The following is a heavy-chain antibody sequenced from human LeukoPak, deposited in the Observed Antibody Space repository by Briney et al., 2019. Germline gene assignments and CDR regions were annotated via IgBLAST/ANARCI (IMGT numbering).Heavy chain of an antibody. CDR2: ISPNSGGT. D-gene: IGHD4-23*01. Sequence: GASVKVPCKASGYSFNDYYIHWVRQAPGQGLEWMGWISPNSGGTNYAQNFQGRVTMTRDTSITTAYMELSGLTSDDTALYYCARNYGGTSKYFDYWGQGTLVTVSS. CDR1: GYSFNDYY. V-gene: IGHV1-2*02. CDR3: ARNYGGTSKYFDY. J-gene: IGHJ4*02.